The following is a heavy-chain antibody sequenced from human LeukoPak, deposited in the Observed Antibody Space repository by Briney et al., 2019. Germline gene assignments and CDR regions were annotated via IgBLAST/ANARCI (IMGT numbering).Heavy chain of an antibody. Sequence: PSETLSLTCTVSGGSVSSGSYYWSWIRQPAGKGLEWIGRIYPSGSTIYPSGTTHYNPSLKSRVTISVDTSKNQFSLKVDSVTAADAALYFCARGTGTTNFDYWGQGTLVTVSS. J-gene: IGHJ4*02. D-gene: IGHD1-1*01. CDR1: GGSVSSGSYY. CDR3: ARGTGTTNFDY. V-gene: IGHV4-61*02. CDR2: IYPSGSTIYPSGTT.